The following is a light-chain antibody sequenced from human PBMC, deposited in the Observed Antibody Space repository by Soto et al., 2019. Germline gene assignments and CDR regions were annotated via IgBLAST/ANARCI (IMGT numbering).Light chain of an antibody. CDR2: GAS. CDR3: QQYNNWPFT. CDR1: QSVSSN. J-gene: IGKJ5*01. Sequence: EIVITHSPATLSVSPLERATLSFSASQSVSSNLAWYQQKPGQAPRLLIYGASTRDTGIPARFSGSGSGTEFTLTISSLQSEDFAVYYCQQYNNWPFTFGQGTRLEIK. V-gene: IGKV3-15*01.